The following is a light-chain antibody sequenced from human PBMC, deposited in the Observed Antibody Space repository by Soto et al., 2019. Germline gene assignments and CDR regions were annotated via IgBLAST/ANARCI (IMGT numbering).Light chain of an antibody. CDR3: QQRSNWPLST. V-gene: IGKV3-11*01. CDR1: QSVSSY. J-gene: IGKJ2*01. CDR2: DAS. Sequence: EIVLTQSPATLSLSLGERATLSCRASQSVSSYLAWYQQKPGQAPRLLIYDASNRATGIPARFSGSGSGTDFTLTISSLEPEDFAVYYCQQRSNWPLSTFGQGTKLEIK.